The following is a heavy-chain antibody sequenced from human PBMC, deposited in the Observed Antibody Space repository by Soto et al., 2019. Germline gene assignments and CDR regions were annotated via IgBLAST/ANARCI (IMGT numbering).Heavy chain of an antibody. CDR2: VYHTGRT. V-gene: IGHV4-61*01. J-gene: IGHJ4*02. Sequence: PXDTLSVPCPCSGSSFKSGSYSLSWIRQPPGKGLEWIGYVYHTGRTSYNPSLKSRVSISMDTSKNQFSLNLDSVTAADTAVYFCARDFAYFDSWGQGTLVTVSS. CDR3: ARDFAYFDS. D-gene: IGHD3-3*01. CDR1: GSSFKSGSYS.